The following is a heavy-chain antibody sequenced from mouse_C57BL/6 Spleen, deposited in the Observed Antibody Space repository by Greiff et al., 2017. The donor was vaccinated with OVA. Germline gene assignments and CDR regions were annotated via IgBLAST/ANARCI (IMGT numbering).Heavy chain of an antibody. CDR2: IYPGSGST. Sequence: VKLQHPGAELVKPGASVKMSCKASGYTFTSYWITWVKQRPGQGLEWIGDIYPGSGSTNYNEKFKSKATLTVDTSSSTAYMQLSSLTSEDSAVYYCARGDSSGYSAWFAYWGQGTLVTVSA. V-gene: IGHV1-55*01. J-gene: IGHJ3*01. CDR3: ARGDSSGYSAWFAY. D-gene: IGHD3-2*02. CDR1: GYTFTSYW.